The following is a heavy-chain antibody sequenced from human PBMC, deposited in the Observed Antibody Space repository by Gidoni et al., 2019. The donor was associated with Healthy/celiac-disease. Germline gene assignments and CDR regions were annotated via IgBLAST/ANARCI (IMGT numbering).Heavy chain of an antibody. CDR3: ARVRDVSYSRGYFDL. D-gene: IGHD1-26*01. CDR2: ISAYNGNT. Sequence: VQLVQSGAEVKKPGASVQVSCKASGYTFPSYGITWVRQAPGQGLEWLGWISAYNGNTNYAQKLQGRVTMTTDTSTSTAYMELRSLRSDDTAVYYWARVRDVSYSRGYFDLWGRGTLVTVSS. CDR1: GYTFPSYG. J-gene: IGHJ2*01. V-gene: IGHV1-18*01.